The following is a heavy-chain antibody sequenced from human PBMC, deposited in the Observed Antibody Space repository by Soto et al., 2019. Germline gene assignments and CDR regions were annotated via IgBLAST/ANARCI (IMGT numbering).Heavy chain of an antibody. CDR3: ARDRAGYCSGGSCYSRISPLDY. J-gene: IGHJ4*02. V-gene: IGHV3-30-3*01. CDR1: GFTFSSYA. D-gene: IGHD2-15*01. Sequence: PGGSLRLSCAASGFTFSSYAMHWVRQAPGKGLEWVAVISYDGSNKYYADSVKGRFTISRDNSKNTLYLQMNSLRAEDTAVYYCARDRAGYCSGGSCYSRISPLDYWGQGTLVTVSS. CDR2: ISYDGSNK.